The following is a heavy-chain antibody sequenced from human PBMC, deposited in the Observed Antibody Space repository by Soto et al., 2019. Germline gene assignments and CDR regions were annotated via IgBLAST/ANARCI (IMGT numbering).Heavy chain of an antibody. D-gene: IGHD6-19*01. J-gene: IGHJ6*02. CDR3: ARDGDYNIGWTTIMDV. Sequence: QVQLVQSGVEVKEPGASMMVSCKASGYTFTRFGISWMRQAPGLGLEWIAWIGVDTGKREIAPKFKGRVTVTTDTSTSTAYLELRSLRFDDSAVFYCARDGDYNIGWTTIMDVWGQGTTVTVSS. CDR1: GYTFTRFG. CDR2: IGVDTGKR. V-gene: IGHV1-18*01.